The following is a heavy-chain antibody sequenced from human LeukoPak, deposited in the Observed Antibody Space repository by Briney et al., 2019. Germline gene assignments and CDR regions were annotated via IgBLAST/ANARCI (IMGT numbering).Heavy chain of an antibody. V-gene: IGHV3-74*01. J-gene: IGHJ3*02. CDR3: AKYILTGYPTDAFDI. CDR1: GFTFSNYW. CDR2: IAPDGSGT. Sequence: GGSLRLSCAASGFTFSNYWMHWVRQAPGRGLVWVSRIAPDGSGTDYADSVKGRCTITRDNSKNTLYLQMHSLRAEDTAVYYCAKYILTGYPTDAFDIWGQGTMVTVSS. D-gene: IGHD3-9*01.